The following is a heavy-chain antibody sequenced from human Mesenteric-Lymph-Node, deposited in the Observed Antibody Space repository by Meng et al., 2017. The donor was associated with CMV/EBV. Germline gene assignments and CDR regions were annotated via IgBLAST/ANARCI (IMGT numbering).Heavy chain of an antibody. J-gene: IGHJ4*02. CDR1: GFTFSNYW. V-gene: IGHV3-23*01. Sequence: GGSLRLSCAASGFTFSNYWMHWVRQAPGKGLEWVSGISGTVGSTYYADSVKGRFTISRDNSKNTLYLQMNSLRAEDTAVYYCAKERGVGVSGTFYYWGQGTLVTVSS. CDR3: AKERGVGVSGTFYY. CDR2: ISGTVGST. D-gene: IGHD1-26*01.